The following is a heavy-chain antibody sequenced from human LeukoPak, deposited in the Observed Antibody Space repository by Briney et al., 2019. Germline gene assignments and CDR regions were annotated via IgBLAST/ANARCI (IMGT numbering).Heavy chain of an antibody. Sequence: SETLSLTCTVSGGSISSSSYYWGWLRQPPGKGLEGIGSIYYSGSTYYNPSLKSRVTISENTSKNQFSLKLRSVTAADTAVYYCARGDSVFHSVWFDPWGQGTLVTVSS. J-gene: IGHJ5*02. CDR1: GGSISSSSYY. D-gene: IGHD5/OR15-5a*01. CDR3: ARGDSVFHSVWFDP. V-gene: IGHV4-39*01. CDR2: IYYSGST.